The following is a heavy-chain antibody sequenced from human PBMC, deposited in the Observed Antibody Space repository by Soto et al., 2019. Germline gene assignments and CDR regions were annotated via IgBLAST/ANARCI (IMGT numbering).Heavy chain of an antibody. CDR1: GYTFTGYY. CDR3: ARASIAVAPRYGMDV. Sequence: GASVKVSCKASGYTFTGYYMHWVRQAPGQGLEWMGWINPNSGGTNYAQKFQGWVTMTRDTSISTAYMELNRLRSDDTAVYYCARASIAVAPRYGMDVWGQGTTVTVSS. D-gene: IGHD6-19*01. V-gene: IGHV1-2*04. CDR2: INPNSGGT. J-gene: IGHJ6*02.